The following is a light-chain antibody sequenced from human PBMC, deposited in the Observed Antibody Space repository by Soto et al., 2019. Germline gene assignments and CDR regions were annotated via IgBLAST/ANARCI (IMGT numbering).Light chain of an antibody. V-gene: IGKV3-15*01. Sequence: EIVMTQSPATLSVSPGEGATLSCRASQSIASNLAWYQQKPGQPPRLLIYSASTRATGIPARFSGSVSGTEFTLTISSLQSEDFAVYSCQQYSSWPLTFGGGTKVEIK. CDR1: QSIASN. CDR2: SAS. CDR3: QQYSSWPLT. J-gene: IGKJ4*01.